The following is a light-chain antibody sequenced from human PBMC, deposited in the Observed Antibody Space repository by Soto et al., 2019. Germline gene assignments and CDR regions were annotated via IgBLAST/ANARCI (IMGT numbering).Light chain of an antibody. V-gene: IGKV3-15*01. J-gene: IGKJ4*01. CDR3: QQYDSWLT. CDR2: DTS. CDR1: QTVHGN. Sequence: EIVMTQSPATLSVSPGERATLSCRASQTVHGNLAWYQQKPGQAPRLLIYDTSTRATGIAARFSGSGSGTDFTLTISSLQSEDFAVYYCQQYDSWLTFGGGTKVDNK.